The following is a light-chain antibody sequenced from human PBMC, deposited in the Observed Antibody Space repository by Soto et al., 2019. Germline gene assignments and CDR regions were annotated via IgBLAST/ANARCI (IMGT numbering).Light chain of an antibody. J-gene: IGKJ4*01. CDR3: KKYGSSPLT. Sequence: EIVMPQSLATLSVSPGARSALSRRDSQSVSRTYLAWYQHKPGQANRLLIYEASSRATGIPDRFSGSGSGTDFTLTISRLEPEEFAVYYCKKYGSSPLTFGGGTKVDIK. CDR2: EAS. CDR1: QSVSRTY. V-gene: IGKV3-20*01.